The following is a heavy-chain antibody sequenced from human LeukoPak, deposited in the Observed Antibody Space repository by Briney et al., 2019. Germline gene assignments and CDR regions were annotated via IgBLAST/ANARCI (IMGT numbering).Heavy chain of an antibody. CDR2: INSNGSWT. J-gene: IGHJ4*02. CDR1: GNYW. CDR3: VSFYETY. V-gene: IGHV3-74*01. Sequence: GGSLRLSCAASGNYWMHWVRQAPGKGLVWVSHINSNGSWTSYADSVKGRFTISKDNANNTVYLQMNNLRAEDTAVYYCVSFYETYWGRGTLVTVSS. D-gene: IGHD2/OR15-2a*01.